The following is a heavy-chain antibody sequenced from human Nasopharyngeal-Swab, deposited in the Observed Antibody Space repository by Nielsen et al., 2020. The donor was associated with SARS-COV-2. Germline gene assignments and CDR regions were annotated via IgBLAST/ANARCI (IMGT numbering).Heavy chain of an antibody. Sequence: GGSLRLSCAASGFTFSDYYMSWIRQAPGKGLEWVSYISSSSSYTNYADSVKGRFTISRDNAKNSLYLQMNSLRAEDTAVYYCAREAMGIAVVGTSLGYMDVWGKGTTVTVSS. J-gene: IGHJ6*03. CDR2: ISSSSSYT. CDR1: GFTFSDYY. CDR3: AREAMGIAVVGTSLGYMDV. D-gene: IGHD6-19*01. V-gene: IGHV3-11*06.